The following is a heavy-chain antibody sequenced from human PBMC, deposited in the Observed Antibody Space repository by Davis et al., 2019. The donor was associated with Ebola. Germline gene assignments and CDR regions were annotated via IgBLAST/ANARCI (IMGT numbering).Heavy chain of an antibody. D-gene: IGHD3-10*01. CDR1: GRSIIGSPDY. Sequence: PSETLSLTCTVSGRSIIGSPDYWGWLRQSPGKGLEWIGSVYYSGSTHYNPSLKSRLTISVDTSKNQFSLKLNSLTAADTAVYYCARNNSGIPFDSWGQGTLVIVSS. J-gene: IGHJ4*02. CDR2: VYYSGST. CDR3: ARNNSGIPFDS. V-gene: IGHV4-39*07.